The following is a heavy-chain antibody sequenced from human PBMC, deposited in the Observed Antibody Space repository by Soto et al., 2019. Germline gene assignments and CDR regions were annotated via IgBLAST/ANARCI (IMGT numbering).Heavy chain of an antibody. CDR1: GFTINRND. J-gene: IGHJ4*02. CDR3: AKEYSLWFGESANDY. Sequence: PGGSLRLSCAASGFTINRNDMYWVRQAPGKGLEWVAVMSFDGNHQHYADSVKGRFTISRDNSKNTLYLQMNSLRAEDTAVYYCAKEYSLWFGESANDYWGQGTL. V-gene: IGHV3-30*18. D-gene: IGHD3-10*01. CDR2: MSFDGNHQ.